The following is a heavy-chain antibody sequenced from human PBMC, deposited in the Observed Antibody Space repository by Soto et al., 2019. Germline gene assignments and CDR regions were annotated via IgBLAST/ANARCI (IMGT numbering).Heavy chain of an antibody. CDR3: ARAGEPPCHYYGMDV. D-gene: IGHD3-10*01. V-gene: IGHV1-18*01. J-gene: IGHJ6*02. Sequence: QVQLVQSGGEVKKPGASVKVSCKASGYTFTTSGVTWVRQAPGQGLEWMGWVSGYNGNTKYEAKLHARVTMTADTSTSTAYLELRSLPTHDTAVCYCARAGEPPCHYYGMDVWGQGNTVSVSS. CDR2: VSGYNGNT. CDR1: GYTFTTSG.